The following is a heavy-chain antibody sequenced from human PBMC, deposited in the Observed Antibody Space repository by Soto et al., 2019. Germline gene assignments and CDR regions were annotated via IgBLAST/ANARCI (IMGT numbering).Heavy chain of an antibody. V-gene: IGHV1-2*02. CDR1: GYTFTAYS. J-gene: IGHJ4*02. CDR2: FNPNSGDT. Sequence: GASVKVSCKASGYTFTAYSMHWERQAPGQGLEWVGWFNPNSGDTIYAQKFQGRVTLTRDTSIGTAYMELYSLTSDDTAVYYCAREASAVISLDYWGQGTLVTVSS. CDR3: AREASAVISLDY. D-gene: IGHD6-19*01.